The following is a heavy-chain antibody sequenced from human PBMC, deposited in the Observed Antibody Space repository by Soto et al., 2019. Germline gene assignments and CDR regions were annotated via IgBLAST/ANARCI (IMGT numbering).Heavy chain of an antibody. D-gene: IGHD2-15*01. CDR3: ARERRYCSGGSCYLYWFDP. J-gene: IGHJ5*02. CDR1: GGSFSGYY. V-gene: IGHV4-34*01. Sequence: SETLCLTCAVYGGSFSGYYWSWIRQPPGKGLEWIGEINHSGSTNYNPSLKSRVTISVDTSKNQFSLKLSSVTAADTAVYYCARERRYCSGGSCYLYWFDPWGQGTLVTVSS. CDR2: INHSGST.